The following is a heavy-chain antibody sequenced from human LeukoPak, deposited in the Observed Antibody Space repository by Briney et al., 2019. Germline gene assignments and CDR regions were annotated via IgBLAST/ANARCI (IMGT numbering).Heavy chain of an antibody. Sequence: GGSLRLSCAASGFTFSDYYMSWIRQAPGKGLEWVAVISYDASNKYYADSVKGRFTISRDNSKNTLYLQMNSLRGEDTSVYYCARGSGSSTRGWFDPWGQGTLVTVSS. CDR2: ISYDASNK. D-gene: IGHD6-13*01. CDR3: ARGSGSSTRGWFDP. CDR1: GFTFSDYY. J-gene: IGHJ5*02. V-gene: IGHV3-30-3*01.